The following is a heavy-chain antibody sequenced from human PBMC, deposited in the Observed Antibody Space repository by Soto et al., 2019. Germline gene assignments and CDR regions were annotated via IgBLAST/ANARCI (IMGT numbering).Heavy chain of an antibody. Sequence: EVQLLESGGGLVHPGGSLRLSCAATGFSFSTYAMNWVRQAPGKGLEWVSIISGSGSNTFYADSVKGRFTISRDNSKNTLYLQMDSLRAEDTAVYYCAKVNMVRGAAFDYLGQGTLVTVSS. J-gene: IGHJ4*02. D-gene: IGHD3-10*01. CDR1: GFSFSTYA. CDR2: ISGSGSNT. CDR3: AKVNMVRGAAFDY. V-gene: IGHV3-23*01.